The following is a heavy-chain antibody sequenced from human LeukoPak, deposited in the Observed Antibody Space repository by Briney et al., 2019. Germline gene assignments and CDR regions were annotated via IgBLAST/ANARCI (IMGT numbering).Heavy chain of an antibody. CDR3: ARLAVVAATEDPYYYKYGMDV. Sequence: GGSLRLSCVASGFTYANYAMNWVRQAPGKGLEWVSSISTSTSYIYYADSVKGRFTISRDNAKNSLYLQMNSLRAEDTAVYYCARLAVVAATEDPYYYKYGMDVWGQGTTVTVSS. D-gene: IGHD2-15*01. V-gene: IGHV3-21*01. J-gene: IGHJ6*02. CDR2: ISTSTSYI. CDR1: GFTYANYA.